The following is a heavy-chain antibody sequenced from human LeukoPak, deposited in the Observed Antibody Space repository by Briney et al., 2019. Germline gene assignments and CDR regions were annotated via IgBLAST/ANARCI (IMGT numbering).Heavy chain of an antibody. CDR3: ASAICSGGSCYHVTGMDV. D-gene: IGHD2-15*01. Sequence: SVKVSCKASGGTFSSYAISWVRQAPGQGLEWMGRIIPILGIANYAQKFQGRVTITADKSTSTAYMELSSLRSEDPAVYYCASAICSGGSCYHVTGMDVWGQGTTVTVSS. CDR2: IIPILGIA. V-gene: IGHV1-69*04. CDR1: GGTFSSYA. J-gene: IGHJ6*02.